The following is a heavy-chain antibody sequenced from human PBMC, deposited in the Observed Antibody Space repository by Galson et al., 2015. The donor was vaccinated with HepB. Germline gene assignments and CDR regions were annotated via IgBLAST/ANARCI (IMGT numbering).Heavy chain of an antibody. CDR3: GRGMDT. CDR1: GFTLSSHW. CDR2: INNDGSET. V-gene: IGHV3-7*03. Sequence: SLRLSCAASGFTLSSHWMSWVRQAPGTGLEWVANINNDGSETYYVDSVKGRFIISRDNAKNSLYLQMNSLRAEDTAVYYCGRGMDTWGQGTTVTASS. J-gene: IGHJ6*02.